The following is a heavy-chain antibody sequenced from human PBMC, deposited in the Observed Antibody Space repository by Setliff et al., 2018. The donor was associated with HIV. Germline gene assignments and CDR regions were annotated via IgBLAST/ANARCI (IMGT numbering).Heavy chain of an antibody. J-gene: IGHJ6*03. D-gene: IGHD4-4*01. CDR3: ARDKDSNYEGYMDV. CDR2: ITGSGNNA. V-gene: IGHV3-23*01. Sequence: GGSLRLSCAASGFTFSSYAMNWVRQAPGKGLEWVSGITGSGNNADYADSVKGRFTISRDNSKNTLYLLMNSLRVEDTAMYYCARDKDSNYEGYMDVWGKGTTVTVSS. CDR1: GFTFSSYA.